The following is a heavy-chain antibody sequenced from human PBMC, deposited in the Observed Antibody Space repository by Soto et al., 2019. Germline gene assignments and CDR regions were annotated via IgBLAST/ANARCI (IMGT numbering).Heavy chain of an antibody. CDR1: GYTFTSYG. CDR3: ARVGDCSGGTCYLYFDS. Sequence: QVQLVQSGAEVKKPGASVKVSCKASGYTFTSYGISWVRQAPGQGLEWMGWISGYNGNTNYPQKLQGRVTMTTDTSXSXXDMELRSLISDDTAVYYCARVGDCSGGTCYLYFDSWGQGTLVTVSS. CDR2: ISGYNGNT. V-gene: IGHV1-18*01. J-gene: IGHJ4*02. D-gene: IGHD2-15*01.